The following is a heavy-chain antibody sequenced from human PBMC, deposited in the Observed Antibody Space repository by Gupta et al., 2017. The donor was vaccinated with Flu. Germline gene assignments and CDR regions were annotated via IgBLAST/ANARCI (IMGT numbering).Heavy chain of an antibody. Sequence: QVQLVQSGGGVVQPGRSLRLSCEASGFPFSPFGMYWVRQAPGRGLEWVGLISYDGSIKRYGDSVKGRFTISRDNSRNTLYLLMDRLRPDDTAVYFCARDRADTAMVTSNAFDVWGQGTMVTVSS. CDR3: ARDRADTAMVTSNAFDV. V-gene: IGHV3-30*03. CDR2: ISYDGSIK. J-gene: IGHJ3*01. D-gene: IGHD5-18*01. CDR1: GFPFSPFG.